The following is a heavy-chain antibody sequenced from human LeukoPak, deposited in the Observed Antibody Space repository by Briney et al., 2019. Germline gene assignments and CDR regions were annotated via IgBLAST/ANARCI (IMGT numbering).Heavy chain of an antibody. CDR3: ARDRVPKEGPAVNY. D-gene: IGHD3-10*01. CDR2: IKQDGSEK. J-gene: IGHJ4*02. V-gene: IGHV3-7*03. CDR1: GFTFSSYW. Sequence: GGSLRLSCAASGFTFSSYWMSWVRQAPGKGLEWVANIKQDGSEKYYVDSVKGRFTISRDNAKNSLYLQMNSLRAEDTAVYYCARDRVPKEGPAVNYGGGGTRVTVSS.